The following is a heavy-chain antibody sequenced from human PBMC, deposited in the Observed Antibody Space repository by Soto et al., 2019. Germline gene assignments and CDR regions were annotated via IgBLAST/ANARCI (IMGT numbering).Heavy chain of an antibody. J-gene: IGHJ6*02. CDR1: GFTLSSYE. V-gene: IGHV3-48*03. CDR3: ARDSRMDV. Sequence: PGGSLRLSCAASGFTLSSYEMNWVRQAPGKGLEWVSYISSSGITIYYADSVKGRFTISRDNAKKSLYLQMNSLRAEDTAVYYCARDSRMDVWGQGTTVTVSS. CDR2: ISSSGITI.